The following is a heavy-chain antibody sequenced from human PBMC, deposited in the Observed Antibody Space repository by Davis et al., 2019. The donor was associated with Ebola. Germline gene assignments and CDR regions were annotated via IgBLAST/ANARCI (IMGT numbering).Heavy chain of an antibody. V-gene: IGHV1-46*01. CDR2: ISPTGGVT. Sequence: ASVKVSCKASGYTFTSHWMHWVRQAPGQGLEWVGVISPTGGVTVKAQKFQGRVTVTRDTSTSTDYMELSSLISEDTAVYYCARDQSSSSEAWWFDPWGQGTLVTVSS. CDR1: GYTFTSHW. CDR3: ARDQSSSSEAWWFDP. D-gene: IGHD6-6*01. J-gene: IGHJ5*02.